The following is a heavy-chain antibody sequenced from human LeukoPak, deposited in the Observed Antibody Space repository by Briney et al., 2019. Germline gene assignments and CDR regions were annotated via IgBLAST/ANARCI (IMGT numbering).Heavy chain of an antibody. CDR1: GGTFSSYA. CDR2: IIPILGIA. CDR3: ARDRRWLQLRD. J-gene: IGHJ4*02. Sequence: SVKVSCKASGGTFSSYAISWVRQAPGQGLEWMGRIIPILGIANYAQKFQGRVTITADKSTSTAYMELSSLRSEDTAVYYCARDRRWLQLRDWGQGTLVTVSS. V-gene: IGHV1-69*04. D-gene: IGHD5-24*01.